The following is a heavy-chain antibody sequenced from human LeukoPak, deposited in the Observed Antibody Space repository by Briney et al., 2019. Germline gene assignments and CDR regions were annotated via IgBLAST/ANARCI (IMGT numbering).Heavy chain of an antibody. V-gene: IGHV1-18*04. Sequence: GASVKVSCKASGYTFTSYSISWVRQAPGQGLEWMGWVSAYNGNTNYAQKLQGRVTMTTDTSTSTAYMELRSLRSDDTAVYYCARDDPYYDILTGYSDAFDIWGQGTMVTVSS. CDR3: ARDDPYYDILTGYSDAFDI. CDR2: VSAYNGNT. CDR1: GYTFTSYS. J-gene: IGHJ3*02. D-gene: IGHD3-9*01.